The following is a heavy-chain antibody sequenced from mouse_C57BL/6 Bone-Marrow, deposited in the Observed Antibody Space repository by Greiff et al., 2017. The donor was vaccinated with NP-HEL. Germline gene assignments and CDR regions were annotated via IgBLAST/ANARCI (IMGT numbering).Heavy chain of an antibody. D-gene: IGHD4-1*02. CDR3: ARSSTGQFAY. CDR2: IYPGSGNT. J-gene: IGHJ3*01. CDR1: GYTFTDYY. V-gene: IGHV1-76*01. Sequence: LQESGAELVRPGASVKLSCKASGYTFTDYYINWVKQRPGQGLEWIARIYPGSGNTYYNEKFKGKATLTAEKSSSTAYMQLSSLTSEDSAVYFCARSSTGQFAYWGQGTLVTVSA.